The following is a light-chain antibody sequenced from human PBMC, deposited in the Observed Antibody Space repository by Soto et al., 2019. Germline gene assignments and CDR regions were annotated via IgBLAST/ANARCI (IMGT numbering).Light chain of an antibody. CDR1: HGIKNF. J-gene: IGKJ5*01. CDR2: TGS. V-gene: IGKV1-12*01. CDR3: QQAASFPIP. Sequence: QRTQSKSYVSASVGDRVTITCLASHGIKNFLSWYQQKPWKAPDLLIYTGSSLQSGVPSRFSGSVSGTDFTLTINSLQPEDVAPYYCQQAASFPIPFGQGTIPAIK.